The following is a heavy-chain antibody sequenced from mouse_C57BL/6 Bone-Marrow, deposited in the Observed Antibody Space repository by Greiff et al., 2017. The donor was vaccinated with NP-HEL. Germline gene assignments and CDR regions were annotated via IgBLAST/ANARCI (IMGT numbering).Heavy chain of an antibody. J-gene: IGHJ4*01. Sequence: QVQLQQPGAELVKPGASVKISCKASGYAFSTYWMNWVKQRPGKGLEWIGQIYPRDGDTNYNGKFKGKVSLTADKSSSTAYMQLSSLTSEDSAVYFCARGDYGSSRFGYAMDYWGQGTSVTVSS. CDR1: GYAFSTYW. D-gene: IGHD1-1*01. CDR3: ARGDYGSSRFGYAMDY. CDR2: IYPRDGDT. V-gene: IGHV1-80*01.